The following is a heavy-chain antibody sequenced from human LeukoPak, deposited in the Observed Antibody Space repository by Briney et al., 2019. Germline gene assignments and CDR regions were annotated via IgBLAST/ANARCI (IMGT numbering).Heavy chain of an antibody. CDR3: ARGGDWKSDY. V-gene: IGHV4-4*02. J-gene: IGHJ4*02. Sequence: SETLSLTCAVSGDSIGSNKWWTWVRQSPGKGLEWIGEIHHSGRLNYSPSLKSRVTISVDKSKNHFSLNLNSTTPADTAIYYCARGGDWKSDYWGQGALVTVSS. CDR1: GDSIGSNKW. CDR2: IHHSGRL. D-gene: IGHD1-1*01.